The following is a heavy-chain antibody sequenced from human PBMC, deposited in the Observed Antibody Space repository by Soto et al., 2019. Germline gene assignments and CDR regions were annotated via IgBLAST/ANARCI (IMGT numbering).Heavy chain of an antibody. D-gene: IGHD3-16*02. Sequence: QVHLVQSGTEGKKPGSSVKVSCKASGGTFSSSGFSWVRQAPGQGLEWMGMIVPSLDTTNYAQKFQARVTIPADEVTSTAYMELRSLRSEDTAVYYCARWPQPRYTADPYAVDVWGQGTRVIVSS. CDR2: IVPSLDTT. J-gene: IGHJ6*02. V-gene: IGHV1-69*11. CDR1: GGTFSSSG. CDR3: ARWPQPRYTADPYAVDV.